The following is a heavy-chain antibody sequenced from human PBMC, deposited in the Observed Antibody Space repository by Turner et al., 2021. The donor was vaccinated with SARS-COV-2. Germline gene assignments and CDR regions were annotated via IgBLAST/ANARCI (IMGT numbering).Heavy chain of an antibody. CDR3: TRSRDYYGSGTYYNYDY. CDR1: GFPFSSYS. Sequence: VQLVESGGGLVKPGGSLRLSCAASGFPFSSYSRTWVRQAPEKGLEWVASINSGSSYIYYADSLKGRVTISRDNTKRSLFLQMNSLRVEDTAVYYCTRSRDYYGSGTYYNYDYWGQGTLVTVSS. D-gene: IGHD3-10*01. J-gene: IGHJ4*02. V-gene: IGHV3-21*02. CDR2: INSGSSYI.